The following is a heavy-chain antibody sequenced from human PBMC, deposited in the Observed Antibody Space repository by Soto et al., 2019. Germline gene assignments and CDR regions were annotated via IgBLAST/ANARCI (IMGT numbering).Heavy chain of an antibody. D-gene: IGHD6-19*01. CDR3: AKGGRQWLVTSDFHY. V-gene: IGHV3-30*18. CDR1: GFTFSDDA. J-gene: IGHJ4*02. CDR2: VSHDGRNT. Sequence: VQLVESGGGVVQPGRSLRLSCAASGFTFSDDAMHWVRQAPGKGLEWVAVVSHDGRNTHYAASVKGRFTISRDSSKSTVSVEMTSLRAEDTAVYYCAKGGRQWLVTSDFHYWGQGALVTVSS.